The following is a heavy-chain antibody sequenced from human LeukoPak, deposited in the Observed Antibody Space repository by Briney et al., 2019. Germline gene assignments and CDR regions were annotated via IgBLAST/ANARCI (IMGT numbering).Heavy chain of an antibody. V-gene: IGHV4-34*01. CDR3: ARYLLGGFWANFDY. Sequence: SETLSLTCAVYGGSFSGYYWSWIRQPPGKGLEWIGEINHSGSTNYDPSLKSRVTISVDTSKNQFSLKLSSVTAADTAVYYCARYLLGGFWANFDYWGQGTLVTVSS. D-gene: IGHD3-10*01. CDR1: GGSFSGYY. CDR2: INHSGST. J-gene: IGHJ4*02.